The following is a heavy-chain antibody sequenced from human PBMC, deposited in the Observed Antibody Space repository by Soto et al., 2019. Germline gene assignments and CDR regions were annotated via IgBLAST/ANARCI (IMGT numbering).Heavy chain of an antibody. CDR3: ARDGGLLWFGEIHNWFDP. D-gene: IGHD3-10*01. J-gene: IGHJ5*02. CDR1: GFTFSSYA. Sequence: QVQLVESGGGVVQPGRSLRLSCAASGFTFSSYAMHWVRQAPGKGLEWVAVISYDGSNKYYADSVKGRFTISRDNSKNTLYLQRNSLRAEDTALYYCARDGGLLWFGEIHNWFDPWGQGTLVTVSS. CDR2: ISYDGSNK. V-gene: IGHV3-30-3*01.